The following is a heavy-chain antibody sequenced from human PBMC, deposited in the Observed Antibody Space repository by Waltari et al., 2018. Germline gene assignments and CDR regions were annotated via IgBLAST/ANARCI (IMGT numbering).Heavy chain of an antibody. J-gene: IGHJ4*02. V-gene: IGHV3-33*01. D-gene: IGHD6-6*01. CDR3: ARDDRSIAALQY. CDR2: IWFDGTTT. Sequence: QVQLVESGGGVVQPGRSLRLSCAAYGFALDNYGMHWVRQAPGKGLEWVAIIWFDGTTTYYAESVKGRFTISRDSSRNTVYLQMNSLRAEDTAVYYCARDDRSIAALQYWGQGTLVTVSS. CDR1: GFALDNYG.